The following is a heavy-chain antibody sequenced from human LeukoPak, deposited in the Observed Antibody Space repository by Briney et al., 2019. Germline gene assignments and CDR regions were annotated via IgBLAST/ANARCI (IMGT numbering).Heavy chain of an antibody. V-gene: IGHV3-23*01. CDR2: ISGSGGST. CDR3: AKQWLVHSRPEGY. CDR1: GFTFSSYA. J-gene: IGHJ4*02. Sequence: GGSLRLSCAASGFTFSSYAMSWVRQAPGKGLEWVSAISGSGGSTYYADSVKGRFTISRDYSKNTPYLQMNSLRAEDTAVYYCAKQWLVHSRPEGYWGQGTLVTVSS. D-gene: IGHD6-19*01.